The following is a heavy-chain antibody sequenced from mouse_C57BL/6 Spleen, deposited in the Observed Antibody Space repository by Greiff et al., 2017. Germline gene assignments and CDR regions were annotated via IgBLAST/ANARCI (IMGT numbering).Heavy chain of an antibody. J-gene: IGHJ4*01. Sequence: DVKLVESGGDLVKPGGSLKLSCAASGFTFSSYGMSWVRQTPDKRLEWVATISSGGSYTYYPDSVKGRFTISRDNAKNTLYLQMSSLKSEDTAMYYCARRSSYDYAMDYWGQGTSVTVSS. D-gene: IGHD1-1*01. CDR1: GFTFSSYG. CDR2: ISSGGSYT. V-gene: IGHV5-6*02. CDR3: ARRSSYDYAMDY.